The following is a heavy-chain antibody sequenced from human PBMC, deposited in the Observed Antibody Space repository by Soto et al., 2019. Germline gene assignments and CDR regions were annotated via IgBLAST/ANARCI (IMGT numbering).Heavy chain of an antibody. D-gene: IGHD6-13*01. CDR1: GYTFTSYG. CDR2: ISAYNGNT. V-gene: IGHV1-18*01. CDR3: ARDPRSSWYYYYYGMDV. J-gene: IGHJ6*02. Sequence: ASVKVSCKASGYTFTSYGISWVRQAPGQGLEWMGWISAYNGNTNYAQKLQGRVTMTTDTSTSTAYMELRSLRSDDTAVYYCARDPRSSWYYYYYGMDVWGQGTTVTVSS.